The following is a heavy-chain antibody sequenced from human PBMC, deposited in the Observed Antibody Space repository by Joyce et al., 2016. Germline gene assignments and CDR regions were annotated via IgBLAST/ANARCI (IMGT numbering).Heavy chain of an antibody. V-gene: IGHV1-18*04. D-gene: IGHD3-16*01. CDR3: VRDEKGSNVEGYVVA. Sequence: VQLVQSGAEVKKPGASVKVSCKASGYTFTNYGISWVRQAPGQGLEWMGWTSAYNRGTNYERNLQGRVTVTIDRSTRTADMEVRGVRSDDTALYDGVRDEKGSNVEGYVVAWGQGTLVTVSS. J-gene: IGHJ5*02. CDR2: TSAYNRGT. CDR1: GYTFTNYG.